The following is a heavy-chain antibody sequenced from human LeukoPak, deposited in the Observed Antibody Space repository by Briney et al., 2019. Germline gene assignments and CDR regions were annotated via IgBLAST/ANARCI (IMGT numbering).Heavy chain of an antibody. CDR3: ARDSLRGVLRYFDWFFDY. CDR2: ISYDGSNK. CDR1: GFTFSSYA. D-gene: IGHD3-9*01. Sequence: GGSLRLSCVASGFTFSSYAMHWVRQAPGKGLEWVAVISYDGSNKYYADSVKGRFTISRDNSKNTLYLQMNSLRAEDTAVYYCARDSLRGVLRYFDWFFDYWGQGTLVTVSS. V-gene: IGHV3-30*04. J-gene: IGHJ4*02.